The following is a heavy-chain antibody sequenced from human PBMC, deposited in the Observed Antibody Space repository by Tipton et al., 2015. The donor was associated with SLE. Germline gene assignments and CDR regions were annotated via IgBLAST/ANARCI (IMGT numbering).Heavy chain of an antibody. V-gene: IGHV4-59*01. CDR2: MHYSGST. J-gene: IGHJ4*02. Sequence: TLSLTCTVSGGSISSYYWSWIRQPPGKGLEWIGYMHYSGSTDYNPSLKSRVAISVDTSKNQFSLKLSSVTAADTAVYFCARVGYGGHGYFDYWGQGTLVTVSS. CDR1: GGSISSYY. D-gene: IGHD4-23*01. CDR3: ARVGYGGHGYFDY.